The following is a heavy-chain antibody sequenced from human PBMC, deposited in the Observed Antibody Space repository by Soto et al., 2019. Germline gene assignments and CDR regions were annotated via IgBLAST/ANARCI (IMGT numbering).Heavy chain of an antibody. V-gene: IGHV3-30*18. CDR1: GFTFSSYG. Sequence: GGSLRLSCAASGFTFSSYGMHWVRQAPGKGLEWVAVISYDGSNKYYADSVKGRFTISRDNSKNTLYLQMNSLRAEDTAVYYCAKDPADPDIVVVPAEYYFDYWGQGTLVTVSS. J-gene: IGHJ4*02. CDR3: AKDPADPDIVVVPAEYYFDY. CDR2: ISYDGSNK. D-gene: IGHD2-2*01.